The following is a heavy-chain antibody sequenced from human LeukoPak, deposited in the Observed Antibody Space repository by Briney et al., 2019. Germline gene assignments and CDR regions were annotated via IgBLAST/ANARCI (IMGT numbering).Heavy chain of an antibody. CDR1: GESFGGYY. J-gene: IGHJ4*02. Sequence: SETLSLTCAVYGESFGGYYWSWIRQPPGKGLEWIGEINHSGTTNYNPSLKSRVTISVDTSKNQLSLKVRSVTAADTGVYYCARLGRAWSEADYWGQGTLVTVSS. CDR2: INHSGTT. CDR3: ARLGRAWSEADY. D-gene: IGHD6-19*01. V-gene: IGHV4-34*01.